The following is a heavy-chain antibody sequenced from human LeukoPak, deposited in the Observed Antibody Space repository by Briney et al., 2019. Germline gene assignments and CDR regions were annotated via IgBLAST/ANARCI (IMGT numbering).Heavy chain of an antibody. V-gene: IGHV1-46*02. D-gene: IGHD3-3*01. CDR2: INPSGGST. CDR1: GYTFNNYA. CDR3: AREGFPPKISDFWSGLGPYYYYGMDV. J-gene: IGHJ6*02. Sequence: ASVKVSCKASGYTFNNYAMNWVRQAPGQGLEWMGIINPSGGSTSYTQKFQGRVTMTRDTSTSTVYMELSSLRSEDTAVYYCAREGFPPKISDFWSGLGPYYYYGMDVWGQGTTVTVSS.